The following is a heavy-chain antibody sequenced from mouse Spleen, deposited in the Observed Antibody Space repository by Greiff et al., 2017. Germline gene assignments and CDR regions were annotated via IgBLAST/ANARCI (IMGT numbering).Heavy chain of an antibody. Sequence: QVQLQQPGAELVMPGASVKLSCKASGYTFTSYWMHWVKQRPGQGLEWIGEIDPSDSYTNYNQKFKGKATLTVDKSSSTAYMQLSSLTSEDSAVYYCARGGYSKDFDYWGQGTTLTVSS. CDR1: GYTFTSYW. V-gene: IGHV1-69*01. CDR3: ARGGYSKDFDY. D-gene: IGHD2-5*01. CDR2: IDPSDSYT. J-gene: IGHJ2*01.